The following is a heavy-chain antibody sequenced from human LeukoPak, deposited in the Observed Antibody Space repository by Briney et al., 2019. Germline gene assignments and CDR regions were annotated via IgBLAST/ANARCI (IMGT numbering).Heavy chain of an antibody. CDR1: GFTFSDYY. CDR2: TSISGSDT. Sequence: GGSLRLSCVASGFTFSDYYMTWIRQAPGKGLEWLTWTSISGSDTRYADSVKGRFTISRDNAKNSLYLQMNSLGDEDTAVYFCAREKRTVTVIDYWGQGTLVTVSS. D-gene: IGHD4-17*01. J-gene: IGHJ4*02. V-gene: IGHV3-11*06. CDR3: AREKRTVTVIDY.